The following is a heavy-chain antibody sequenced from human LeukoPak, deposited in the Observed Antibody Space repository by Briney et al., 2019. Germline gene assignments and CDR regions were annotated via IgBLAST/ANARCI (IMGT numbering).Heavy chain of an antibody. J-gene: IGHJ6*03. CDR2: ISAYNGNT. V-gene: IGHV1-18*01. CDR1: GYTFTSYG. CDR3: ARGSYSLGPITIFGVADYYYYYMDV. Sequence: ASVKVSCKASGYTFTSYGISWVRQAPGQGLEWMGWISAYNGNTNYAQKLQGRVTMTTDTSTSTAYMELRSLRSDDTAVYYCARGSYSLGPITIFGVADYYYYYMDVWGKGTTVTVSS. D-gene: IGHD3-3*01.